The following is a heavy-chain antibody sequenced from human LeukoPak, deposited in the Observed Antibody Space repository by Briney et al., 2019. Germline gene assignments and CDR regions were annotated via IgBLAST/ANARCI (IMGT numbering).Heavy chain of an antibody. Sequence: PGGSLRLSCAASGFMFSDYWMTWVRQVPGKGLERVANIKEDGTEKYHVESVRGRFTISRENRKNSLYLQMSSLRDDDTAVYYCTRDRGWQQFDYWGQGTLVTVSS. CDR2: IKEDGTEK. J-gene: IGHJ4*02. CDR3: TRDRGWQQFDY. CDR1: GFMFSDYW. D-gene: IGHD5-24*01. V-gene: IGHV3-7*01.